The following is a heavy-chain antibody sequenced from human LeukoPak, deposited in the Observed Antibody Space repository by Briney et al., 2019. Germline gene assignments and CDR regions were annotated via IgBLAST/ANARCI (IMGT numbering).Heavy chain of an antibody. J-gene: IGHJ4*02. D-gene: IGHD3-3*01. Sequence: PGGSPRLSCAASGFTFSSYTMTWVRQAPGKGLEWVSVIYSGGSTYYADSVKGRFTISRHNSKNTLYLQMDSLRDEDTAVYYCARGDFWSGYYTGLYWGQGTLVTVSS. CDR3: ARGDFWSGYYTGLY. CDR2: IYSGGST. CDR1: GFTFSSYT. V-gene: IGHV3-53*04.